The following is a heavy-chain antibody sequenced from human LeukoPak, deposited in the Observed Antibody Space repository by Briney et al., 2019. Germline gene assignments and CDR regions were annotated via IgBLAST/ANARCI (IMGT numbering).Heavy chain of an antibody. CDR1: GFTFSSYA. CDR2: ISGSGGST. J-gene: IGHJ4*02. CDR3: ARVDTAMVTSYYFDY. V-gene: IGHV3-23*01. Sequence: GGSLRLSCAASGFTFSSYAMSWVRQAPGKGLEWVSAISGSGGSTYYADSVKGRFTISRDNSKNTLYLQMNSLRAEDTAVYYCARVDTAMVTSYYFDYWGQGTLVTVSS. D-gene: IGHD5-18*01.